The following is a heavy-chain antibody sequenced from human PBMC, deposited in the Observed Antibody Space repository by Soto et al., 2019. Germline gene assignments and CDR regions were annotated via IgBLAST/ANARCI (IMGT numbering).Heavy chain of an antibody. CDR2: ISYDGSNK. CDR1: GFTFSSYA. J-gene: IGHJ3*02. CDR3: ARDKPGLKDAFDI. Sequence: GGSLRLSCAASGFTFSSYAMHWVRQAPGKGLEWVAVISYDGSNKYYADSVKGRFTISRDNSKNTLYLQMNSLRAEDTAVYFCARDKPGLKDAFDIWGKGTTVTVSS. V-gene: IGHV3-30*04.